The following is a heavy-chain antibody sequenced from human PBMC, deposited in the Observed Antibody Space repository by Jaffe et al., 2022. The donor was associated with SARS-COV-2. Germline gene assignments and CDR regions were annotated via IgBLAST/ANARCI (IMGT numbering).Heavy chain of an antibody. Sequence: QLQLQESGPGLLKPSETLSLTCTVSGGSISSSSFYWGWIRQPPGKGLEWIGSMYYSGSTYYNPSLKSRVTISGDTSKNQISLKLSSVTAADTAVYYCAIYFGRSGELLYGRMRDYWGQGTLVTVSS. J-gene: IGHJ4*02. CDR3: AIYFGRSGELLYGRMRDY. V-gene: IGHV4-39*01. CDR1: GGSISSSSFY. CDR2: MYYSGST. D-gene: IGHD3-10*01.